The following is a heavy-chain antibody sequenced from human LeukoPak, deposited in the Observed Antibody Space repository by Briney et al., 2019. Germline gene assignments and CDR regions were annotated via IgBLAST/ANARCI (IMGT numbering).Heavy chain of an antibody. D-gene: IGHD2-15*01. J-gene: IGHJ3*02. V-gene: IGHV4-39*01. CDR1: GGSISSSSYY. CDR3: ARFCSGGSCYRDAFDI. Sequence: SETLSLTCTVSGGSISSSSYYWGWIRQPPGKGLEWIGSICYSGSTYYNPSLKSRVTISVDTSKNQFSLKLSSVTAADTAVYYCARFCSGGSCYRDAFDIWGQGTMVTVSS. CDR2: ICYSGST.